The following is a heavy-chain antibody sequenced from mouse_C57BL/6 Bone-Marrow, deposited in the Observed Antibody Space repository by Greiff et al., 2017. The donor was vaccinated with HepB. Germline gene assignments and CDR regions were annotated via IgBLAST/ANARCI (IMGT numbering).Heavy chain of an antibody. J-gene: IGHJ1*03. Sequence: EVQLVESGPGLVKPSQSLSLTCSVTGYSITSGYYWNWIRQFPGNKLEWMGYISYDGSNNYNPSLKNRISITRDTSKNQFFLKLNSVTTEDTATYYGARWVGITTVVARYFDVWGTGTTVTVSS. CDR3: ARWVGITTVVARYFDV. CDR1: GYSITSGYY. D-gene: IGHD1-1*01. CDR2: ISYDGSN. V-gene: IGHV3-6*01.